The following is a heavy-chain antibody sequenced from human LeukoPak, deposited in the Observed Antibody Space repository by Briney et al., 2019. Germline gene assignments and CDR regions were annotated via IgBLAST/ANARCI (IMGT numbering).Heavy chain of an antibody. CDR2: INPSGGST. D-gene: IGHD3-10*01. CDR1: GYTFTSYY. V-gene: IGHV1-46*01. J-gene: IGHJ4*02. CDR3: ARDLRGYYYGSGSYYMEY. Sequence: ASVKVSCKASGYTFTSYYMHWVRQAPGQGLEWMGIINPSGGSTSYAQKFQGRVTMTRGTSTSTVYMELSSLRSEDTAVYYCARDLRGYYYGSGSYYMEYWGQGTLVTVSS.